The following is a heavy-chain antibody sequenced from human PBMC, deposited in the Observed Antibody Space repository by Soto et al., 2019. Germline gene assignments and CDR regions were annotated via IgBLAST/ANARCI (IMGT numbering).Heavy chain of an antibody. V-gene: IGHV3-48*01. CDR2: ISSGSSAI. J-gene: IGHJ4*02. CDR3: ASAVRGAHFDY. CDR1: GFTFSSYG. Sequence: GGSLRLSCAASGFTFSSYGMPWVRQAPGKGLEWVSYISSGSSAIYYADSVKGRFTISRDNAKNSLFLQMNSLRADDTAVYYCASAVRGAHFDYWGRGTLVTVSS. D-gene: IGHD3-10*01.